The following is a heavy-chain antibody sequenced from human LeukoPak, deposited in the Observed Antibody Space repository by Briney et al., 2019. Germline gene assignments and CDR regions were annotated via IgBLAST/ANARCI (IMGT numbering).Heavy chain of an antibody. J-gene: IGHJ4*02. Sequence: SETLSLTCAVSGYSISSGYYWGWIRQPPGKGLEWIGSIYHSGSTYYNPSLKSRVTISVDTSKNQFSLKLSSVTAADTAVYYCARQESDFDYWGQGTLVPVSS. D-gene: IGHD3-10*01. CDR3: ARQESDFDY. CDR2: IYHSGST. V-gene: IGHV4-38-2*01. CDR1: GYSISSGYY.